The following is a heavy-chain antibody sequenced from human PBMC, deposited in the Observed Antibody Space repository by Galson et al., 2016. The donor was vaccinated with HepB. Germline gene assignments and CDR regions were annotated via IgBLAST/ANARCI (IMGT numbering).Heavy chain of an antibody. CDR3: ATRDDETGTLDY. V-gene: IGHV1-24*01. Sequence: SVKVSCKVSGYTRTELSMHWVRQAPGEGLEWMGGFDPEDGETLYAQKFQGRVTMTEDTSTYTAYMDLYSLRSEDTAVYYCATRDDETGTLDYWGPGTLVTVSS. CDR1: GYTRTELS. CDR2: FDPEDGET. J-gene: IGHJ4*02. D-gene: IGHD1-7*01.